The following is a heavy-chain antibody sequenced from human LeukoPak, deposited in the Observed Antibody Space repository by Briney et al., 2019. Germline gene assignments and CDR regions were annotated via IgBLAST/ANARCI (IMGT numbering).Heavy chain of an antibody. V-gene: IGHV1-2*02. D-gene: IGHD3-3*01. Sequence: ASVKVSCKASGYTFTGYYMHWVRQAPGQGLEWMGWINPNSGGTNYAQKFQGRVTMTRDTSISTAYMELSRLRSDDTAVCYCARAHPVLRFLNWFDPWGQGTLVTVSS. CDR3: ARAHPVLRFLNWFDP. J-gene: IGHJ5*02. CDR1: GYTFTGYY. CDR2: INPNSGGT.